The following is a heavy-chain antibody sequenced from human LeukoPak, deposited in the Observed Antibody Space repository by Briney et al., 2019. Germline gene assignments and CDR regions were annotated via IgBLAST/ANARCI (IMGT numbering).Heavy chain of an antibody. CDR1: GFTLSNYT. J-gene: IGHJ3*02. CDR3: ARSHDSSGFYPTGHAFDI. CDR2: ISSGSSYI. Sequence: PGGSLRLSCAASGFTLSNYTMNWVRQAPGKGLEWVSSISSGSSYIYYADSLKGRFTISRDNAKNSLFLQMNSLRAEDTAVYYCARSHDSSGFYPTGHAFDIWGQGTMVTVSS. V-gene: IGHV3-21*01. D-gene: IGHD3-22*01.